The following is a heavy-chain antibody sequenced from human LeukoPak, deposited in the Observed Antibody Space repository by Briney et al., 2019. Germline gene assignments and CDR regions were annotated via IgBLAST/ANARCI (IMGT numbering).Heavy chain of an antibody. CDR3: ARLGAAATDENWFDP. J-gene: IGHJ5*02. CDR2: IYHSGST. Sequence: SQTLSLTCTVSGGSISSGGYYWSWIRQPPGKGLEWIGYIYHSGSTYYNPSLKSRVTISVDTSKNQFSLKLSSVTAADTAVYYCARLGAAATDENWFDPWGQGTLVTVSS. CDR1: GGSISSGGYY. V-gene: IGHV4-30-2*05. D-gene: IGHD6-13*01.